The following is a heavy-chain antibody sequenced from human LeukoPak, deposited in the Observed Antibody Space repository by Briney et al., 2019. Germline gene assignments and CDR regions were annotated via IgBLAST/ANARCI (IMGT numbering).Heavy chain of an antibody. V-gene: IGHV1-69*13. D-gene: IGHD3-3*01. Sequence: SVKVSCKASGGTFSSYAISWVRQAPGQGLEWMGGIIPIFGTANYAQKFQGRVTITADESTSTAYMELSSLRSEDTAVYYCAADFWSGPESTFDYWGQGTLVTVSS. CDR1: GGTFSSYA. CDR2: IIPIFGTA. J-gene: IGHJ4*02. CDR3: AADFWSGPESTFDY.